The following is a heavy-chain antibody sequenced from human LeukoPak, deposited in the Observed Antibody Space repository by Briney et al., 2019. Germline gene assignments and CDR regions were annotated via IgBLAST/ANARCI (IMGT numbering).Heavy chain of an antibody. D-gene: IGHD2-21*02. CDR3: ARVAVSAREYFDY. V-gene: IGHV4-59*01. J-gene: IGHJ4*02. Sequence: KASETLSLTCTVSGGSISSYYWSWIRQPPGKGLEWIGYIYYSGSTNYNPSLKSRVTISVDTSKNQFSLKLSSVTAADTAVYYCARVAVSAREYFDYWGQGTLVTVSS. CDR2: IYYSGST. CDR1: GGSISSYY.